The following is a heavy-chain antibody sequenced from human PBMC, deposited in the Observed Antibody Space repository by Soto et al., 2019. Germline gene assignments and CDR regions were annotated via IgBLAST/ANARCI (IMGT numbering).Heavy chain of an antibody. J-gene: IGHJ4*01. CDR3: ARSGYSYGRAYYFDY. D-gene: IGHD5-18*01. CDR2: ISYDGSNK. CDR1: GFTFSSYA. V-gene: IGHV3-30-3*01. Sequence: QVQLVESGGGVVQPGRSLRLSCAASGFTFSSYAMHWVRQAPGKGLEWVAVISYDGSNKYYADSVKGRFTISRDNSKNTLYVQMNSLRAEDTAVYYCARSGYSYGRAYYFDYWGQGTLVTVSS.